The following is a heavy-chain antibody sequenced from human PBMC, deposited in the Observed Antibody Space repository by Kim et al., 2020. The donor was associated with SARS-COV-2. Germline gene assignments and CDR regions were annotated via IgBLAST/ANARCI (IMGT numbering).Heavy chain of an antibody. CDR3: SRRLYSSS. J-gene: IGHJ4*02. V-gene: IGHV3-73*01. CDR2: IRTKVSSYAT. CDR1: GFTFSGSV. D-gene: IGHD2-2*01. Sequence: GGSLRLSCEASGFTFSGSVMHWVRQASGKGLEWVGRIRTKVSSYATAYAASVKGRFTIARDDSKKTPYLHMNSLKTEDTAVYFCSRRLYSSSWGQGTLVTVSS.